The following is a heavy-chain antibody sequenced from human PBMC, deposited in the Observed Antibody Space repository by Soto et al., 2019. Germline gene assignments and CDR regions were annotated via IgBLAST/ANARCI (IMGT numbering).Heavy chain of an antibody. J-gene: IGHJ5*02. V-gene: IGHV4-34*01. CDR1: GGSFSGYY. D-gene: IGHD2-8*01. CDR2: INHSGST. CDR3: ARVIRLMVYAIRYWFDP. Sequence: QVQLQQWGAGLLKPSETLSLTCAVYGGSFSGYYWSWIRQPPGKGLEWIGEINHSGSTNYNPSLKSRVTISVDTSKNQFSLKLSSVTAADTAVYYCARVIRLMVYAIRYWFDPWGQGTLVTVSS.